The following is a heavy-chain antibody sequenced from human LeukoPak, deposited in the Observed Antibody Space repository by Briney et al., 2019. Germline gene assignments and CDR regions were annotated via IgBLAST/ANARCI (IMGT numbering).Heavy chain of an antibody. CDR3: ARDLAAREYSGSYYPDY. CDR2: ISSSRDTI. V-gene: IGHV3-48*04. CDR1: GFTFSSYS. J-gene: IGHJ4*02. D-gene: IGHD1-26*01. Sequence: GGSLRLSCAASGFTFSSYSMNWVRQAPGKGLEWVSYISSSRDTIYYADSVKGRFTISRDNAKNSLYLQMNSLRAEDTAVYYCARDLAAREYSGSYYPDYWGQGTLVTVSS.